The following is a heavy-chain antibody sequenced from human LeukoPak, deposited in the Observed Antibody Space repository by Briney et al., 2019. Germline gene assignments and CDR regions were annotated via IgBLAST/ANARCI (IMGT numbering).Heavy chain of an antibody. D-gene: IGHD6-19*01. V-gene: IGHV1-46*01. CDR1: GFTLTRYY. CDR2: INPSGSST. CDR3: ARDLIAVAGTRVAANWFDP. J-gene: IGHJ5*02. Sequence: GASVKVSCKASGFTLTRYYMHWVRQAPGEGLEWMAIINPSGSSTSYAQKFQGRVTMTRDTSTSTVYMELSSLRSEDTAVYYCARDLIAVAGTRVAANWFDPWGQGTLVTVSS.